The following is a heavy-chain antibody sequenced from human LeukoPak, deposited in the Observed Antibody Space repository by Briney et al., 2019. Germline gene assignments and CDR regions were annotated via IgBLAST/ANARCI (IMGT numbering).Heavy chain of an antibody. D-gene: IGHD6-19*01. Sequence: WGSLTLSCAASGFTVITYSLNWVRQAPGKGLEWVSSISSTSSYIYYTAPEKGRFTISGATAKKSPHLQMNSTSADATVVYYSPREMASVGQWLVQGSFDDWGQGTLVTVHS. V-gene: IGHV3-21*01. CDR2: ISSTSSYI. J-gene: IGHJ4*02. CDR3: PREMASVGQWLVQGSFDD. CDR1: GFTVITYS.